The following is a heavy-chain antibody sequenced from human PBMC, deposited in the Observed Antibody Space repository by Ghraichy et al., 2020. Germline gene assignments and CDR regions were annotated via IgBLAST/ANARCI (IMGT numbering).Heavy chain of an antibody. D-gene: IGHD5-18*01. CDR3: AQKGYGDAFDI. CDR2: IYSGGST. CDR1: GFTVSSNY. Sequence: GGSLRLSCAASGFTVSSNYMSWVRQAPGKGLEWVSVIYSGGSTYYADSVKGRFTISRDNSKNTLYLQMNSLRAEDTAVYYCAQKGYGDAFDIWGQGTMVTVSS. V-gene: IGHV3-53*01. J-gene: IGHJ3*02.